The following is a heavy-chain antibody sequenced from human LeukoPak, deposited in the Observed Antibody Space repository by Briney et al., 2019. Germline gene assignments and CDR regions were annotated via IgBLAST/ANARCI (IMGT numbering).Heavy chain of an antibody. V-gene: IGHV3-7*01. Sequence: PGGSLRLSCAASGFTLSYHWMSWVRQAPGKGLQWVAGINQDGSEKYYVDSVKGRFTISRDNAKNSLYLQMNSLRAEDTAVYYCARMGSGNFDSWGQGTQVTVSS. CDR2: INQDGSEK. CDR3: ARMGSGNFDS. J-gene: IGHJ4*02. D-gene: IGHD1-1*01. CDR1: GFTLSYHW.